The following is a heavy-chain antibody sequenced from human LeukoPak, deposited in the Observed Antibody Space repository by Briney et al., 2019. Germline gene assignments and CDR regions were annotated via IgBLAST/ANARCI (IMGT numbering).Heavy chain of an antibody. V-gene: IGHV3-15*01. D-gene: IGHD1-1*01. J-gene: IGHJ4*02. CDR1: GFTFSDAS. CDR2: IKSKSDGGTT. CDR3: ATSGQHWDVFDF. Sequence: PGGSLRLSCAASGFTFSDASMSWVRQAPGKGLEWLGRIKSKSDGGTTDNAAPVKSRFTVSRDDSKDTLYLQMNSLRTEDTAVYYCATSGQHWDVFDFWGQGTLVTVSS.